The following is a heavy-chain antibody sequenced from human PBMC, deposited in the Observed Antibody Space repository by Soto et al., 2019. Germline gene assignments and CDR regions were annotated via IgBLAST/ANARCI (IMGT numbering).Heavy chain of an antibody. V-gene: IGHV4-4*02. Sequence: QVQLQESGPGLVKPSGTLSLTCAVSGGSISSSNWWSWVRQPPGKGLEWIGEIYHSGSTNYNPSLKSRGTXSXDXXKNQFSLKLSSVTAADTAVYYCARVWTTVTNWFDPWGQGTLVAVSS. CDR3: ARVWTTVTNWFDP. CDR1: GGSISSSNW. D-gene: IGHD4-17*01. J-gene: IGHJ5*02. CDR2: IYHSGST.